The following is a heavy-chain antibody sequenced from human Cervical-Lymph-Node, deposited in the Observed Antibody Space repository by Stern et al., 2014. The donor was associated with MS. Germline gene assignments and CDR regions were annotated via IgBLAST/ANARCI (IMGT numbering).Heavy chain of an antibody. CDR3: ARGLLGSENAFDI. V-gene: IGHV1-18*01. Sequence: QLVQSGAEGKKPGASEKVSCKASGYTFTSYGISWVRQAPGQGLEWMGCISAYNGNPTYAQKLQGRVTMTTDTSPSTVYMELRSLRSDDTAVYYCARGLLGSENAFDIWGQGTMVTVSS. CDR2: ISAYNGNP. CDR1: GYTFTSYG. J-gene: IGHJ3*02. D-gene: IGHD2-15*01.